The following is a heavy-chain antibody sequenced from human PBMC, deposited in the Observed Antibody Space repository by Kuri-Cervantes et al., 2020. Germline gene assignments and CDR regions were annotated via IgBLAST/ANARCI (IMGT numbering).Heavy chain of an antibody. D-gene: IGHD1-14*01. Sequence: GESLKISCAASGFTFSSYGMHWVRQAPGKGLEWVAVIWYDGSNKYYADSVKGRFTISRDNSKNTLYLQMNSLRAEDTAVYYCARAVMELEPLDYWGQGTLVTVSS. CDR3: ARAVMELEPLDY. J-gene: IGHJ4*02. CDR2: IWYDGSNK. V-gene: IGHV3-33*08. CDR1: GFTFSSYG.